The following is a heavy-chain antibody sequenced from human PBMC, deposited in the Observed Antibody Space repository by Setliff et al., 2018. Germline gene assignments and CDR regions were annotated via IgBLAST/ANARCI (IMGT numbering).Heavy chain of an antibody. J-gene: IGHJ3*02. CDR2: MYISGIT. D-gene: IGHD3-16*01. CDR1: GGSISSYY. Sequence: SETLSLTCTVSGGSISSYYWSWMRQPPGKGLEWIGYMYISGITNSNPSLKSRVTMSLDTSRNQFSLKLSSVTAADTAVYYCAKIKAGGGSFDIWGQGTMGTVSS. V-gene: IGHV4-4*08. CDR3: AKIKAGGGSFDI.